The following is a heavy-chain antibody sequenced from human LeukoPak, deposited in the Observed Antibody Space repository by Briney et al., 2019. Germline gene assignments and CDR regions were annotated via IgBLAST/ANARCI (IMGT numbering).Heavy chain of an antibody. CDR1: GFTFSSYW. CDR2: INSDGSST. Sequence: GGSLRLSCAASGFTFSSYWMHWVRQAPGKGLVWVSRINSDGSSTSYADSVKGRFTISRDNAKNTLYLQMNSLRAEDTAVYYCARGHGGGWYYFDYWGQGTLVTVSS. CDR3: ARGHGGGWYYFDY. J-gene: IGHJ4*02. D-gene: IGHD6-19*01. V-gene: IGHV3-74*01.